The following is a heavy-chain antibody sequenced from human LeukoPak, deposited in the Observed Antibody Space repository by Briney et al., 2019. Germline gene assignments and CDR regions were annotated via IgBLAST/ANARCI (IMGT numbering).Heavy chain of an antibody. CDR1: GYSFSVYY. V-gene: IGHV1-2*02. J-gene: IGHJ4*02. CDR2: INPNSGAT. D-gene: IGHD3-22*01. CDR3: ARVRIGKIYYYDSSGYRGRSPGGENIDY. Sequence: ASVKVSCKASGYSFSVYYIHWVRQAPGQGLEWMGWINPNSGATNYAQKFRGRVTMTRDTSISTAYMELSRLRSDDTAVYYCARVRIGKIYYYDSSGYRGRSPGGENIDYWGQGTLVTVSS.